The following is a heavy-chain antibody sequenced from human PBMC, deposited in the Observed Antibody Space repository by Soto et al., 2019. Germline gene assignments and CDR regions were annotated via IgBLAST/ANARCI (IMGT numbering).Heavy chain of an antibody. CDR2: ISYDGSNK. Sequence: GGSLRLSCAASGFTFSSYGMHWVRQAPGKGLEWVAVISYDGSNKYYADSVKGRFTISRDNSKNTLFLQMNSLRAEDTAVYYCARERVDIAMANFDYWGQGILVTVYS. CDR1: GFTFSSYG. V-gene: IGHV3-30*03. D-gene: IGHD5-18*01. J-gene: IGHJ4*02. CDR3: ARERVDIAMANFDY.